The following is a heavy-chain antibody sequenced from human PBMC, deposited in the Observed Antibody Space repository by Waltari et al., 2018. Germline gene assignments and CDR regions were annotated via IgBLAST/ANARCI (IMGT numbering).Heavy chain of an antibody. CDR3: ARGWFITAAGTRYFDF. CDR2: INHSGRT. CDR1: GGSFSRYY. J-gene: IGHJ2*01. V-gene: IGHV4-34*01. Sequence: QVQLQQWGAGLLKPSETLSLTCGGYGGSFSRYYWTWIRQPPGKGLEWIGEINHSGRTSYNPSLKSRVTISVDTSKNQFSLELSSLTAADTAVYYCARGWFITAAGTRYFDFWGRGTLVTVSS. D-gene: IGHD6-13*01.